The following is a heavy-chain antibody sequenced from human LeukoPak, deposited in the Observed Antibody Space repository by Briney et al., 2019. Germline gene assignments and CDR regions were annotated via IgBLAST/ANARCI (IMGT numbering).Heavy chain of an antibody. CDR3: ASSVWAVTGTYYFDY. Sequence: ASVKVSCKASGGTFSSYAISWVRQAPGQGLEWMGGIIPIFGTANYAQKFQGKVTITADESTSTAYMELSSLRSEDTAVYYCASSVWAVTGTYYFDYWGQGTLVTVSS. D-gene: IGHD4-17*01. CDR1: GGTFSSYA. CDR2: IIPIFGTA. J-gene: IGHJ4*02. V-gene: IGHV1-69*01.